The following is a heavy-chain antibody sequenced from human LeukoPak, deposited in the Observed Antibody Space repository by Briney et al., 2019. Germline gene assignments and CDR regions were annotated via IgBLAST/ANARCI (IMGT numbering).Heavy chain of an antibody. CDR1: GYTFTSYG. D-gene: IGHD6-19*01. J-gene: IGHJ1*01. Sequence: ASVKVSCKASGYTFTSYGISWVRQAPGQGLEWMRWISAYNGNTNYAQKLQGRVTMTTDTSTSTAYMELRSLRSDDTAVYYCAREDGSGSAEYFQHWGQGTLVTVSS. V-gene: IGHV1-18*01. CDR3: AREDGSGSAEYFQH. CDR2: ISAYNGNT.